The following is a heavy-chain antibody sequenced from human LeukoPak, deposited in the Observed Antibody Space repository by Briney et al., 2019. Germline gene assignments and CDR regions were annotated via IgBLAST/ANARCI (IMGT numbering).Heavy chain of an antibody. D-gene: IGHD3-10*01. CDR3: AREGGITMVRGVLLSGNYMDV. J-gene: IGHJ6*03. CDR1: GDSISSYY. CDR2: IYTSGST. V-gene: IGHV4-4*07. Sequence: SETLSLTCTVSGDSISSYYWSWIRQPAGKGLEWIGRIYTSGSTNYNPSLKSRVTMSVDTSKNQFSLKLSSVTAADTAVYYCAREGGITMVRGVLLSGNYMDVWGKGTTVTISS.